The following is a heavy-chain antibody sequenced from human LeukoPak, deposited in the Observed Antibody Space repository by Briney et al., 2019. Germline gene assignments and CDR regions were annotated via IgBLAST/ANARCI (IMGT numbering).Heavy chain of an antibody. CDR1: GGSFSPYY. CDR3: ARGVFYCGGDCYGYY. Sequence: SETLSLTCAAYGGSFSPYYWSWIRQPPGKGLEWIGEINHSGSTNYNPSLKSRVTISVDTSKNQFSLRLSSVTAADTAVYYCARGVFYCGGDCYGYYWGQGTLVTVSS. J-gene: IGHJ4*02. D-gene: IGHD2-21*02. V-gene: IGHV4-34*01. CDR2: INHSGST.